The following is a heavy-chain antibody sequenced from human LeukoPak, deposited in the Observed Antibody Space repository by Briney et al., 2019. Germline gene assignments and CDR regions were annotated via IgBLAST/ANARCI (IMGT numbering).Heavy chain of an antibody. J-gene: IGHJ4*02. CDR2: ISSSGSTI. CDR3: ARDKASAHYDSSGYAGY. CDR1: GFTFSSYS. Sequence: QPAGSLRLSCAASGFTFSSYSMNWVRQAPGKGLEWVSYISSSGSTIYYADSVKGRLTISRDNAKNSLYLQMNSMRAEDTAVYYCARDKASAHYDSSGYAGYWGQGTLVTVSS. D-gene: IGHD3-22*01. V-gene: IGHV3-48*04.